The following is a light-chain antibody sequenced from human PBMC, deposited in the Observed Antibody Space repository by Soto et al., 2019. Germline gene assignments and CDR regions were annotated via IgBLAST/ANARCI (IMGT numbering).Light chain of an antibody. CDR2: ENS. CDR3: GTWDSSLSAVYV. CDR1: SSNIGNNY. V-gene: IGLV1-51*02. J-gene: IGLJ1*01. Sequence: QSALAQPPSVSAAPGQKVTISCSGSSSNIGNNYVSWYQQLPGTAPKLLIYENSKRPSGIPDRFSGSKSGTSATLGITGLQTGDEADYYCGTWDSSLSAVYVFGTGTKVTVL.